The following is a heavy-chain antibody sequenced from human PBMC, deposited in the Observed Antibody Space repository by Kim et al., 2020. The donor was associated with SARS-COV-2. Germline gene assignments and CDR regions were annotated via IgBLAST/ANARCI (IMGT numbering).Heavy chain of an antibody. D-gene: IGHD2-15*01. CDR2: ISYDGSNK. V-gene: IGHV3-30*04. CDR3: AREGCSGGSCYEPGGLGMDV. CDR1: GFTFSSYA. J-gene: IGHJ6*02. Sequence: GGSLRLSCAASGFTFSSYAMHWVRQAPGKGLEWVAVISYDGSNKYYADSVKGRFTISRDNSKNTLYLQMNSLRAEDTAVYYCAREGCSGGSCYEPGGLGMDVWGQGTTVTVSS.